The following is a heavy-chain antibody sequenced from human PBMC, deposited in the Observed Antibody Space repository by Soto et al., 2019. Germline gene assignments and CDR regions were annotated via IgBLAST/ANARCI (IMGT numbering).Heavy chain of an antibody. CDR1: GFTFSSYG. D-gene: IGHD2-2*02. V-gene: IGHV3-33*01. CDR3: ARDRAENIVVVPAAIRDYYYYGMDV. J-gene: IGHJ6*02. Sequence: ESGGGVVQPGRSLRLSCAASGFTFSSYGMHWVRQAPGKGLEWVAVIWYDGSNKYYADSVKGRFTISRDNSKNTLYLQMNSLRAEDTAVYYCARDRAENIVVVPAAIRDYYYYGMDVWGQGTTVTVSS. CDR2: IWYDGSNK.